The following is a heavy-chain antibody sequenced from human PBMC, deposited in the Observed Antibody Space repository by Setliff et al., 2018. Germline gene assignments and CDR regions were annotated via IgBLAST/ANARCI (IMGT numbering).Heavy chain of an antibody. D-gene: IGHD3-10*01. V-gene: IGHV3-30-3*01. CDR3: ASGWYGSGSYYNESGY. J-gene: IGHJ4*02. CDR2: ISYDGSNK. Sequence: SLRLSCAASGFTFSSYAMHWVRQAPGKGLEWVAVISYDGSNKYYADSVKGRFTISRDNSKNTLYLQMNSLRAEDTAVYYCASGWYGSGSYYNESGYWGQGTLVTVSS. CDR1: GFTFSSYA.